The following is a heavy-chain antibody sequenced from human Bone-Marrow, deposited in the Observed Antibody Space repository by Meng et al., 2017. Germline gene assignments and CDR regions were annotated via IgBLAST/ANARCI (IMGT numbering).Heavy chain of an antibody. CDR1: GFTFSSYG. CDR3: ARDMHYDSSGYHEVDYYYYYGMDV. D-gene: IGHD3-22*01. Sequence: GGSLRLSCAASGFTFSSYGMHWVRQAPGKGLEWVAVIWYDGSNKYYADSVKGRFTISRDNSKNTLYLQMNSLRAEDTAVYYCARDMHYDSSGYHEVDYYYYYGMDVWGQGTTVTVSS. CDR2: IWYDGSNK. V-gene: IGHV3-33*01. J-gene: IGHJ6*02.